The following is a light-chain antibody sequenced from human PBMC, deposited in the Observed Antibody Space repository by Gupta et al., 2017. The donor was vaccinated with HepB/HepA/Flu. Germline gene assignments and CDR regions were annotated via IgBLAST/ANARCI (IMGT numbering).Light chain of an antibody. CDR3: CSYGGSYSSPYV. J-gene: IGLJ1*01. V-gene: IGLV2-11*01. CDR1: SSDVGGHNY. CDR2: DVT. Sequence: QSALTQPRSVSGSPGQSVTISCTGTSSDVGGHNYVSWYQQPPGKAPKLIIYDVTERPSGVPDRFSGSRSGNTASLTISGLQADDEGDYYCCSYGGSYSSPYVFGTGTKVTVL.